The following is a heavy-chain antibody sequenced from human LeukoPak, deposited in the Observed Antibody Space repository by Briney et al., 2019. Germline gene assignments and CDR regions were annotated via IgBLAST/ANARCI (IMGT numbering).Heavy chain of an antibody. D-gene: IGHD3-16*01. V-gene: IGHV1-69*06. CDR1: GYTFTSYA. Sequence: GASVKVSCKASGYTFTSYAMNWVRQAPGQGLEWMGGIIPIFGTSTYSPNFQGRVAITADISTNTVYMEMSSLRSEDTAVYYCARDGDWESTMITSNWFDPWGQGTLVTVSS. CDR2: IIPIFGTS. CDR3: ARDGDWESTMITSNWFDP. J-gene: IGHJ5*02.